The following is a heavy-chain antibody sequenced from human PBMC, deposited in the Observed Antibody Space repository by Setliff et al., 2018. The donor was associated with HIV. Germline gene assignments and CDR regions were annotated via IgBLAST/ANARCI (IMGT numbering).Heavy chain of an antibody. Sequence: KASETLSLTCDVYGGSFRGYYWSWIRQSPGKGLEWIAEINDSGTTTSNPSLKSRVTISLDTPKNQFSLKLNSVTAADTAVYYCARRPSPYYYYDTSGYSGGNVDYWGQGTLVTVSS. CDR2: INDSGTT. D-gene: IGHD3-22*01. J-gene: IGHJ4*02. V-gene: IGHV4-34*01. CDR1: GGSFRGYY. CDR3: ARRPSPYYYYDTSGYSGGNVDY.